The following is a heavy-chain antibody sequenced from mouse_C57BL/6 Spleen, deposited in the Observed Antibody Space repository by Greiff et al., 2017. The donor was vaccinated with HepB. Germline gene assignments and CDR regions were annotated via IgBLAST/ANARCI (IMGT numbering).Heavy chain of an antibody. D-gene: IGHD2-1*01. J-gene: IGHJ3*01. CDR3: TRCGNYAWFAY. Sequence: QVQLQQSGAELVRPGASVTLSCKASGYTFTDYEMHWVKQTPVHGLEWIGAIDPETGGTAYNQKFKGKAILTADKSSSTAYMELRSLTSEDSAVYYCTRCGNYAWFAYWGQGTLVTVSA. CDR2: IDPETGGT. V-gene: IGHV1-15*01. CDR1: GYTFTDYE.